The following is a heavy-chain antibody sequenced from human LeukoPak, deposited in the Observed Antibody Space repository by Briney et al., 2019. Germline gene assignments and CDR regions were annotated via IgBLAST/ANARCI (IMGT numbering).Heavy chain of an antibody. CDR1: GFTFSSYW. Sequence: GGSLRLSCAASGFTFSSYWMSWVRQAPGKGLEWVANIKQDGSEKYCVDSVKGRFTISRDNAKNSLYLQMNSLRAEDTAVYYCAREKPPEWLVPDYWGQGTLVTVSS. D-gene: IGHD6-19*01. CDR2: IKQDGSEK. V-gene: IGHV3-7*01. CDR3: AREKPPEWLVPDY. J-gene: IGHJ4*02.